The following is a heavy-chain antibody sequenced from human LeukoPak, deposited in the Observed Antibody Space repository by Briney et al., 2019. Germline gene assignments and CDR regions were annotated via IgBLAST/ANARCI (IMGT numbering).Heavy chain of an antibody. CDR2: IYYSGST. V-gene: IGHV4-30-4*01. CDR3: ARDLTPRPAAPTHSDY. J-gene: IGHJ4*02. CDR1: GGPISSGDYY. Sequence: SETLSLTCTVSGGPISSGDYYWSWIRQPPGKGLEWIGYIYYSGSTYYNPYLKIRVTISVDTSTIQFSLKLSSVTAADTAVYYCARDLTPRPAAPTHSDYWGQGTLVTVSS. D-gene: IGHD2-2*01.